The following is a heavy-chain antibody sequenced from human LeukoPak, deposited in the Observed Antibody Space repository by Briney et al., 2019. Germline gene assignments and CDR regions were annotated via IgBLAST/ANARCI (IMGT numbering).Heavy chain of an antibody. CDR2: IIPIFGTA. CDR3: ARGMITFGGDKN. Sequence: ASVKVSCKASGGTFSSYAISWVRQAPGQGLEWMGGIIPIFGTANYAQKFQGRVTITADESTSTAYMELSSLRSEDTAVYYCARGMITFGGDKNWGQGTLVTVSS. J-gene: IGHJ4*02. D-gene: IGHD3-16*01. CDR1: GGTFSSYA. V-gene: IGHV1-69*13.